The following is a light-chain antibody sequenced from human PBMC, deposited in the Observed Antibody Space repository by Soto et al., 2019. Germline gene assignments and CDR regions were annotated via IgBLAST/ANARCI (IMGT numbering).Light chain of an antibody. Sequence: QSVLTQPPSASETPGQRVTISCSGSNSNIGSNAVNWYQQFAGTAPRLLTYNNNQRPSGVPDRFSGSKSGTSASLAISGLQSEHEADYYCAAWDDSLSGPVFGTGTKLTVL. CDR2: NNN. CDR1: NSNIGSNA. CDR3: AAWDDSLSGPV. V-gene: IGLV1-44*01. J-gene: IGLJ1*01.